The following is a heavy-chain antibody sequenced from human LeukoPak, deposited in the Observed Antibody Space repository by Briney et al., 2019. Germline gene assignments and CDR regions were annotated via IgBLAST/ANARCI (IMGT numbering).Heavy chain of an antibody. CDR2: ISYDGSNK. J-gene: IGHJ4*02. CDR1: GFTFSSYG. CDR3: ASIAAAGTDSSPPRSDY. D-gene: IGHD6-13*01. V-gene: IGHV3-30*03. Sequence: GGSQRLSCAASGFTFSSYGRHWVRQAPGKGLEWVAVISYDGSNKYYADSVKGRFTISRDNSKNTLYLQMNSLRAEDTAVYYCASIAAAGTDSSPPRSDYWGQRTLFTVSS.